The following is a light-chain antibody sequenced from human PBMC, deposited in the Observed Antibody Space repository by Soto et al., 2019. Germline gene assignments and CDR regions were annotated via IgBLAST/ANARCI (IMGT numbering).Light chain of an antibody. Sequence: EIVLTHSPGTLSLSPGERATLSCRASQSITNNYLAWYQQKPGRAHRLLIYGASSRATGIPDRFSGSGSGTDFTLTISRLEPEDFAMYYCQQYGYLVTFGGGTKVDIK. CDR1: QSITNNY. CDR3: QQYGYLVT. CDR2: GAS. V-gene: IGKV3-20*01. J-gene: IGKJ4*01.